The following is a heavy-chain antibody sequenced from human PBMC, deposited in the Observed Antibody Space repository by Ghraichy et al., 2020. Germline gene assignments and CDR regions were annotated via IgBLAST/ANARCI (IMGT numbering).Heavy chain of an antibody. J-gene: IGHJ6*02. CDR2: ISYDGSNK. D-gene: IGHD2-2*01. V-gene: IGHV3-30*18. CDR3: AKDEGFRIVVVPAAIMDYYYGMDV. CDR1: GFTFSSYG. Sequence: GRSLILSCAASGFTFSSYGMHWVRQAPGKGLEWVAVISYDGSNKYYADSVKGRFTISRDNSKNTLYLQMNSLRAEDTAVYYCAKDEGFRIVVVPAAIMDYYYGMDVWGQGTTVTVSS.